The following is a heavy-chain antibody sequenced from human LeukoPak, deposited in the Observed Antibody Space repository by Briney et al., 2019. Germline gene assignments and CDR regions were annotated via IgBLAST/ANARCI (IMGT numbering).Heavy chain of an antibody. CDR3: ARTDENDDY. J-gene: IGHJ4*02. Sequence: SQTLSLTCTVSGGSISSGGYFWGWIRQPPGKGLEWIGRIYYSGSTYYNPSLKSRVTISVDTSKNQFSLKVRSVTATDTAVYYCARTDENDDYWGQGTLVTVSS. V-gene: IGHV4-39*01. CDR1: GGSISSGGYF. CDR2: IYYSGST.